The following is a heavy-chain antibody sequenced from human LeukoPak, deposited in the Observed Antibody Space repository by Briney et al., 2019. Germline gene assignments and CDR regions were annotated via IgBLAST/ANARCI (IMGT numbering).Heavy chain of an antibody. V-gene: IGHV1-2*02. CDR3: ARSASSGYYYLDDY. D-gene: IGHD3-22*01. CDR1: GYTFTGYY. Sequence: ASVKVSCKASGYTFTGYYMHWVRQAPGQGLEWMGWINPNSGGTNYAQKFQGRVTMTRDTSISTAYMELSRLRSDDTAVYYCARSASSGYYYLDDYRGQGTLVTVSS. CDR2: INPNSGGT. J-gene: IGHJ4*02.